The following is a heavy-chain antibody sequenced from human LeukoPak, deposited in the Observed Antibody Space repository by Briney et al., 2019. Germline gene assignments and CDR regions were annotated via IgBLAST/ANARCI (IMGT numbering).Heavy chain of an antibody. CDR1: GVTFSSYW. V-gene: IGHV3-74*01. Sequence: GGSLRLSCAASGVTFSSYWMHWVRQDPGKGLVWVSRINGDGSSTNYADSVKGRFTISRDNAKNSLYLQMNSLRAEDTAVYYCARDRYGGYAVDYWGQGTLVTVSS. J-gene: IGHJ4*02. D-gene: IGHD4-17*01. CDR3: ARDRYGGYAVDY. CDR2: INGDGSST.